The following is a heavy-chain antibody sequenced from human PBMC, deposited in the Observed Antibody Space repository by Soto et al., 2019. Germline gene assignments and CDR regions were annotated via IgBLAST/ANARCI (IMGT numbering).Heavy chain of an antibody. CDR3: AGDEYSSSGVGMDI. V-gene: IGHV4-59*01. D-gene: IGHD6-6*01. CDR1: GGPISSYY. Sequence: SETLSLTCTVSGGPISSYYWSWIRQPPGKGLEWIGYIYYSGSTNYNPSLKSRVTISVDTSKNQFSLKLSSVTAADTAVYYCAGDEYSSSGVGMDIWGPGTTVAASS. J-gene: IGHJ6*02. CDR2: IYYSGST.